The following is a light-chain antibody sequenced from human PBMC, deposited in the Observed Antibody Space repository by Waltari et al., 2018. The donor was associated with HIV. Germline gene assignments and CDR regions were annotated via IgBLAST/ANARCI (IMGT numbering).Light chain of an antibody. V-gene: IGLV1-47*01. CDR2: GSN. CDR3: CSYAGSSTHVV. Sequence: QSVLTQSPSASGTPGQRVTISCSGSSSNIGSNYVYWYQQLPGTAPKLLIYGSNQRPPGVPDRFSGSKSGTSASLAISGLRSEDEADYYCCSYAGSSTHVVFGGGTKLTVL. J-gene: IGLJ2*01. CDR1: SSNIGSNY.